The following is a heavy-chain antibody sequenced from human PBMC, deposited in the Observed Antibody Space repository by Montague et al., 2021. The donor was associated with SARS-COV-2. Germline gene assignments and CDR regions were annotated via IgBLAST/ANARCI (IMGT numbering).Heavy chain of an antibody. D-gene: IGHD1-26*01. CDR3: ARERWAVGVSFDY. J-gene: IGHJ4*02. V-gene: IGHV6-1*01. Sequence: CAISGDSVSSNSATWHWIRQSPSRGLEWLGRTYYRSRWSNDYAVSVRSRIIINPDTSTNQFSLQLSSVTPEDTAVYFCARERWAVGVSFDYWGQGTQVTVSS. CDR1: GDSVSSNSAT. CDR2: TYYRSRWSN.